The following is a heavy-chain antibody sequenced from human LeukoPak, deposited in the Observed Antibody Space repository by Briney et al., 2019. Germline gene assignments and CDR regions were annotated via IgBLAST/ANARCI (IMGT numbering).Heavy chain of an antibody. CDR2: IYSGGRT. CDR3: ARDLSVYSRSSL. D-gene: IGHD6-6*01. V-gene: IGHV3-66*02. CDR1: GITVSSNY. J-gene: IGHJ4*02. Sequence: GGSLRLSCAASGITVSSNYMSWVRQAPGKGLEWVSVIYSGGRTYYADSVKGRFTISRDNSKNTLYLQMNSLRAEDTAVYYCARDLSVYSRSSLWGQGTLVTVSS.